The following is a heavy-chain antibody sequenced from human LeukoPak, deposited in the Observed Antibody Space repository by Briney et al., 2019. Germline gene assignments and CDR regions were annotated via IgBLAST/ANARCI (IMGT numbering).Heavy chain of an antibody. CDR2: IYSGGST. CDR1: GFTVSSNY. D-gene: IGHD6-13*01. J-gene: IGHJ4*02. V-gene: IGHV3-66*01. CDR3: ARDVGFPSLAAAGTGY. Sequence: GGSLRLSCAASGFTVSSNYMSWVRQAPGKGLEWVSVIYSGGSTYYADSVKGRFTISRDNSKNTLYLQMNSLRAEDTAVYYCARDVGFPSLAAAGTGYWGQGTLVTVSS.